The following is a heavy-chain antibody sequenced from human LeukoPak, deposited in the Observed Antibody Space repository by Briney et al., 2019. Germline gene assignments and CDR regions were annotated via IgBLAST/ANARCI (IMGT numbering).Heavy chain of an antibody. CDR1: GFTFDDYA. CDR2: ISWDGGST. J-gene: IGHJ4*02. D-gene: IGHD1-1*01. CDR3: AKDKNWNEYFDY. Sequence: GGSLRLSCAASGFTFDDYAMHWVRQAPGKGLEWVSIISWDGGSTYYADSVKGRFTISRDNSKNSLYLQMSSLRAEDTALYYCAKDKNWNEYFDYGGQGTLVTVSS. V-gene: IGHV3-43D*04.